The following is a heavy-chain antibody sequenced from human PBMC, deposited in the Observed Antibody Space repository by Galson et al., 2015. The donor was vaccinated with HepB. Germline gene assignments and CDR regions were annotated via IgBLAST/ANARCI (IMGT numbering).Heavy chain of an antibody. V-gene: IGHV3-23*01. J-gene: IGHJ1*01. Sequence: SLRLSCAASGFTFSSYAMSWVRQAPGKGLEWVSAISGSGGSTYYADSVKGRFTISRDNSKNTLYLQMNSLRAEDTAVYYCAKDSKGVYSSGWFTPFQHWGQGTLVTVSS. D-gene: IGHD6-19*01. CDR1: GFTFSSYA. CDR3: AKDSKGVYSSGWFTPFQH. CDR2: ISGSGGST.